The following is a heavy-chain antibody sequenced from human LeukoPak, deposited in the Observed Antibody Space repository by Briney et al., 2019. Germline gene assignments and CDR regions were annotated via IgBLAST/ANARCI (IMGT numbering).Heavy chain of an antibody. V-gene: IGHV3-48*04. CDR1: GFTFNAYS. Sequence: GGSLRLSCAASGFTFNAYSMTWVRQAPGRGLECIASVTGSGNSRVFADSVKGRFSISRDNAKNSLDLQLNNLSAEDTATYYCARVRYDSGWFDYWGQGTLVTVSS. J-gene: IGHJ5*01. D-gene: IGHD6-19*01. CDR3: ARVRYDSGWFDY. CDR2: VTGSGNSR.